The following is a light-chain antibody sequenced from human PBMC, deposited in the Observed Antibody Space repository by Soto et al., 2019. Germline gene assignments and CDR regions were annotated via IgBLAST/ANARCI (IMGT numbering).Light chain of an antibody. CDR3: CSYAGGSTSYYV. J-gene: IGLJ1*01. V-gene: IGLV2-23*02. CDR1: SSDVGSYNL. CDR2: EVS. Sequence: QSALTQPASVSGSPGQSITISCTGTSSDVGSYNLVSWFQQHPGKAPKLIIYEVSKRPSGLSNRFSGSKSGNTASLTISGLQAEDEADYYCCSYAGGSTSYYVFGTGTKVTVL.